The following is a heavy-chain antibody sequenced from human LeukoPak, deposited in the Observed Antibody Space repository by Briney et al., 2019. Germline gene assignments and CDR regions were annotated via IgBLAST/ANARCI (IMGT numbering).Heavy chain of an antibody. CDR3: ARQFSSTSCQYDY. Sequence: GESLKISCQGSGYTFPTYWIAWVRQMPGRGLEWMGVIYPAGSETTYSPAFQGQVTFSADTSISTAYLQWSSLKASDTAMYYCARQFSSTSCQYDYWGQGTLVTVSS. V-gene: IGHV5-51*01. CDR1: GYTFPTYW. CDR2: IYPAGSET. J-gene: IGHJ4*02. D-gene: IGHD2-2*01.